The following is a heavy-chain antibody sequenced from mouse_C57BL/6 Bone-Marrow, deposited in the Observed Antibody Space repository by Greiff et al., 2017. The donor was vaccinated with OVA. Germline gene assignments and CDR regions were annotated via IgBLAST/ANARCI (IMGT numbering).Heavy chain of an antibody. CDR1: GYTFTSYW. CDR3: ARYSSGYLARAMDY. Sequence: QVQLQQPGAELVRPGSSVKLSCKASGYTFTSYWMHWVKQRPIQGLEWIGNIDPSDSETHYNQKFKDKATLTVDKSSSTAYMQLSSLTSEDSAVYYCARYSSGYLARAMDYWGQGTSVTVSS. D-gene: IGHD3-2*02. CDR2: IDPSDSET. J-gene: IGHJ4*01. V-gene: IGHV1-52*01.